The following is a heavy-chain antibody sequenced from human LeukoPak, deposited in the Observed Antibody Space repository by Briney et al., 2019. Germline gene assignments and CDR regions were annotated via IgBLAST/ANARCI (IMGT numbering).Heavy chain of an antibody. CDR2: ISYDERNK. J-gene: IGHJ4*02. Sequence: GGSLRLSCEASGFTFNTYGMHWVRQAPGKGLEWLAVISYDERNKYYADSVKGRFTISRDNSKNTLYLQMSSLRPEDTAVYYCANGAVYCTSPKYPTGSAPSCYALWGQGTLVTVSS. D-gene: IGHD2-2*01. CDR1: GFTFNTYG. CDR3: ANGAVYCTSPKYPTGSAPSCYAL. V-gene: IGHV3-30*18.